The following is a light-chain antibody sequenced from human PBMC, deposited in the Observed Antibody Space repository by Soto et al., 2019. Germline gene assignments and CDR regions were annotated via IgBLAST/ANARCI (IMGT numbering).Light chain of an antibody. CDR1: QSISQW. Sequence: DIQMTQSPSTLSASVGDRVALACRASQSISQWVAWYQQKPGRAPEILIYDASKLKSGVPSRFSGSGAGTEFSLTTTSLQPDDSAMYYCQQYNGYSWTFGRGTKVDIK. J-gene: IGKJ1*01. CDR2: DAS. V-gene: IGKV1-5*01. CDR3: QQYNGYSWT.